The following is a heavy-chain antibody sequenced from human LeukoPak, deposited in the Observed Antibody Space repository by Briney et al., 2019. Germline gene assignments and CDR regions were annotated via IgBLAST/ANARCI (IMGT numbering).Heavy chain of an antibody. CDR2: ISYAANYK. CDR3: AKDLEGMRSYDHYGMDV. D-gene: IGHD5-24*01. J-gene: IGHJ6*02. V-gene: IGHV3-30*18. Sequence: GGSLRLSCAASGFTFSNYGLHWVRQAPGKGLAWVAVISYAANYKYYADSVKGRFTISRDNSKNTLYLQMNSLRGEDTAVYYCAKDLEGMRSYDHYGMDVWGQGTTVTVSS. CDR1: GFTFSNYG.